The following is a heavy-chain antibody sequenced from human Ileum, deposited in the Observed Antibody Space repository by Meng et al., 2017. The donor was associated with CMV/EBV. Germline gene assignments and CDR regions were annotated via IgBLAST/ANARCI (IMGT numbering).Heavy chain of an antibody. V-gene: IGHV3-21*01. Sequence: GGSLRLSCAASGFAFSSYSMNWVRQAPGKGLEWVSSISSSSSYIYYADSVKGRFTISRDNAKNSLYLQMNSLRAEDTAVYYCARTGYYGSGSYPGAFDIWGQGTMVTVSS. CDR2: ISSSSSYI. CDR3: ARTGYYGSGSYPGAFDI. CDR1: GFAFSSYS. J-gene: IGHJ3*02. D-gene: IGHD3-10*01.